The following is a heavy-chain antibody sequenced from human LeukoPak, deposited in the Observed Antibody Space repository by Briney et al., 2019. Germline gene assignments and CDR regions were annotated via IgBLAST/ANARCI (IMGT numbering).Heavy chain of an antibody. V-gene: IGHV3-53*01. CDR3: AELGITMIGGV. CDR2: FYRGGDT. Sequence: PGGSLRLSCAASGFTVSTSNMSWVRQAPGKGREWVSVFYRGGDTYYADSVKGRFSISRDSSKNSLYLQMNSLRAEDTAVYYCAELGITMIGGVWGKGTTVTISS. J-gene: IGHJ6*04. CDR1: GFTVSTSN. D-gene: IGHD3-10*02.